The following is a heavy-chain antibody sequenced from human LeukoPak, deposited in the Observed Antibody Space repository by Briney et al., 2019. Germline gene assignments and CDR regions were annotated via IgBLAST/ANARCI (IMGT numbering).Heavy chain of an antibody. Sequence: GASVKVSCKASGYTFTSYYMHWVRQAPGQGLEWMGMINPSGGSTTYAQKFQGRVTMTRDTSTSTVYMELSSLRSEDTAVYYCTRESSGSYYHFDYWGQGTLVTVSS. CDR2: INPSGGST. CDR1: GYTFTSYY. V-gene: IGHV1-46*03. CDR3: TRESSGSYYHFDY. D-gene: IGHD1-26*01. J-gene: IGHJ4*02.